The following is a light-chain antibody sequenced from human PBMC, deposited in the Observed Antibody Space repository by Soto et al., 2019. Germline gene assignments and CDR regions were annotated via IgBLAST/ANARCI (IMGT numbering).Light chain of an antibody. Sequence: DIQVTQSPSSLSASVGDRVTITCRASQSITTYLSWSQHKPGKAPKVLIYGASSLQTGVPSRFSGSGSGTDFTLTISSLQPEDFATYYCQQSFSTPNTFGQGTRLEI. CDR1: QSITTY. J-gene: IGKJ5*01. V-gene: IGKV1-39*01. CDR2: GAS. CDR3: QQSFSTPNT.